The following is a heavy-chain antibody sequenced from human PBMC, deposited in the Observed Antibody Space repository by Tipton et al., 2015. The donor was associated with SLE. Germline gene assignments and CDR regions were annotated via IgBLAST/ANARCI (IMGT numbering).Heavy chain of an antibody. Sequence: TLSLTCAVYGGSFSGYYWSWIRQPPGKGLEWIGEINHSGSTNYNPSLKSRVTISVDTSRNQFSLKLSSVTAADTAVYYCARVGYSSSWYSDAFDYWGQGTLVTVSS. D-gene: IGHD6-13*01. CDR3: ARVGYSSSWYSDAFDY. CDR2: INHSGST. J-gene: IGHJ4*02. CDR1: GGSFSGYY. V-gene: IGHV4-34*01.